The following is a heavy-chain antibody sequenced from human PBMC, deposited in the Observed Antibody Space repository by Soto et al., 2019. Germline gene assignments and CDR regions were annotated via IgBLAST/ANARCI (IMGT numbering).Heavy chain of an antibody. CDR3: AKGMFSSSPAAAGSFDY. J-gene: IGHJ4*02. CDR1: GFTFSSYA. V-gene: IGHV3-23*01. Sequence: PGGSLRLSCAASGFTFSSYAMSWVRQAPGKGLEWVAAIGGTDGKTYYADSVKGRFTISRDNSENTLYLQMSRLRAEDTAVYFCAKGMFSSSPAAAGSFDYWGRGALVTVSS. CDR2: IGGTDGKT. D-gene: IGHD3-10*01.